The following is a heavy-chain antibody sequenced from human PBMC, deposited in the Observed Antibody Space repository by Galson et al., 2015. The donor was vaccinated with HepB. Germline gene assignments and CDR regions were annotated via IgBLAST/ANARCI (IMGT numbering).Heavy chain of an antibody. CDR1: GFIFRNAW. CDR3: TRQEPPFDY. CDR2: IKSKTDGGTR. Sequence: SLRLSCAASGFIFRNAWMSWVRQAPGKGLEWVGRIKSKTDGGTRDYAAPVKGRFTISRDDSKNTLYLQMNSLKTEDTAVYYCTRQEPPFDYWGQGTLVTVSS. J-gene: IGHJ4*02. V-gene: IGHV3-15*01.